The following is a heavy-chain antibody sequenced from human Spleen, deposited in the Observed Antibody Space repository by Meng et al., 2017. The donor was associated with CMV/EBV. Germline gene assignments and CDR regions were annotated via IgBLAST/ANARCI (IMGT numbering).Heavy chain of an antibody. CDR2: ISSSSSYI. Sequence: GESLKISCAASGFTFSSYSMNWVRQAPGKGLEWVSSISSSSSYIYYADSVKGRFTISRDNAKNSLYLQMNSLRAEDTAVYYCAREGVYCSSTSCYPRFDPWGQGTLVTVSS. J-gene: IGHJ5*02. D-gene: IGHD2-2*01. CDR1: GFTFSSYS. V-gene: IGHV3-21*01. CDR3: AREGVYCSSTSCYPRFDP.